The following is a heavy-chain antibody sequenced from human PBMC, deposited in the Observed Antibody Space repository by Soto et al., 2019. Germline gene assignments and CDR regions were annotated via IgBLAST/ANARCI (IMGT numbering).Heavy chain of an antibody. J-gene: IGHJ4*02. CDR1: RLTFSSYV. CDR3: AKADYSYSWAPGDY. D-gene: IGHD6-13*01. V-gene: IGHV3-23*01. Sequence: EVQVLESGGGLIQPGGSLRLSCVISRLTFSSYVLNWVRQAPGEGLEWVSSISGSGDTTYYADSVKGRFTISRDNSKNTLYLQMNSLRVEDTALYYCAKADYSYSWAPGDYWGQGTLVTVSS. CDR2: ISGSGDTT.